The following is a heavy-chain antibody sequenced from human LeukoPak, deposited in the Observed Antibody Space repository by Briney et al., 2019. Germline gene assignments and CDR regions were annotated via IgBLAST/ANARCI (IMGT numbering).Heavy chain of an antibody. CDR2: IYYSGST. Sequence: SETLSLTCTVSGGSISSYYWSWIRQPPGKGLEWIGYIYYSGSTNYNPSLKSRVTISVDTSKNQFSLKLSSVTAADTAVYYCARRLSQGRSNYYYGMDVWGQGTTVTVSS. CDR1: GGSISSYY. D-gene: IGHD2-15*01. V-gene: IGHV4-59*08. J-gene: IGHJ6*02. CDR3: ARRLSQGRSNYYYGMDV.